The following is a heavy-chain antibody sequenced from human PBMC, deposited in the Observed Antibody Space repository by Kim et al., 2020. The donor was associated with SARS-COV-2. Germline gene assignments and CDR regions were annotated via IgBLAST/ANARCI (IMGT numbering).Heavy chain of an antibody. D-gene: IGHD6-13*01. V-gene: IGHV4-34*01. CDR3: AGTTGYSSSN. J-gene: IGHJ4*02. CDR1: GGSFSGYY. CDR2: INHSGST. Sequence: SETLSLTCAVYGGSFSGYYWSWIRQPPGKGLEWIGEINHSGSTNYNPSLKSRVTISVDTSKNQFSLKLSSVTAADTAVYYCAGTTGYSSSNWGQGTLVTV.